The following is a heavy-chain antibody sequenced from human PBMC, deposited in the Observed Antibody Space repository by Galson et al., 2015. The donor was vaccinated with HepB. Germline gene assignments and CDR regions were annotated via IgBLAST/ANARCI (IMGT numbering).Heavy chain of an antibody. CDR1: GFTFSSYA. V-gene: IGHV3-30-3*01. CDR2: ISYDGSNK. D-gene: IGHD6-13*01. J-gene: IGHJ5*02. CDR3: AREASGQQLARGWFDP. Sequence: SLRLSCAASGFTFSSYAMHWVRQAPGKGLEWVAVISYDGSNKYYADSVKGRFTISRDNSKNTLYLQMNSLRAEDTAVYYCAREASGQQLARGWFDPWGQGTLVTVSS.